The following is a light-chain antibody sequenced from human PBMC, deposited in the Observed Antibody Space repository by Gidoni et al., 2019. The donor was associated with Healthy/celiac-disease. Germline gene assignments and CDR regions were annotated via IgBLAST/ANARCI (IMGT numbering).Light chain of an antibody. CDR3: QQLNSYPPYT. V-gene: IGKV1-9*01. J-gene: IGKJ2*01. CDR1: QGISSY. CDR2: AAS. Sequence: DIQLTQSPSFLSASVGYRVTITCRASQGISSYLAWYQQKPGKAPKLLIYAASTLQSGVPSRFSGSGSGTEFTLTISSLQPEDFATYYCQQLNSYPPYTFGQGTKLEIK.